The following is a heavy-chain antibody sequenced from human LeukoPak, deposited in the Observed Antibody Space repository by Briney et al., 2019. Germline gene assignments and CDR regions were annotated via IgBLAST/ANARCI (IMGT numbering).Heavy chain of an antibody. CDR1: GLSFNDCS. Sequence: PGGPLTLSCAASGLSFNDCSMQGLPHATERALEWVSGISWNSGRIACADSVEHLFTISRDNVKNSLYLPMDRLRAEDPALYYCCKDFGYGFGYGFDEWGQGTLVTVSS. V-gene: IGHV3-9*01. J-gene: IGHJ4*02. CDR2: ISWNSGRI. CDR3: CKDFGYGFGYGFDE. D-gene: IGHD5-18*01.